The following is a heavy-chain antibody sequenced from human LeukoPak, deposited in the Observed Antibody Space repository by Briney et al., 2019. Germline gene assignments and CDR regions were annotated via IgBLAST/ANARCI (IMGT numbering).Heavy chain of an antibody. Sequence: SGGSLRLSCAASGFTFSSYDMHWVRQATGKGLEWVSAIGTAGDTYYPGSVKGRFTISRENAKNSLYLQMNSLRAGDTAVYYCARGRRYCSSTSCYMATPAHAFDIWGQGTMVTVSS. CDR1: GFTFSSYD. D-gene: IGHD2-2*02. CDR2: IGTAGDT. CDR3: ARGRRYCSSTSCYMATPAHAFDI. J-gene: IGHJ3*02. V-gene: IGHV3-13*01.